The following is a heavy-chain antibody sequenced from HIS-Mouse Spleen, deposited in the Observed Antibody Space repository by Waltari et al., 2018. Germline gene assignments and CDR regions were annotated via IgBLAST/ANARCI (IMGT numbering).Heavy chain of an antibody. Sequence: EVQLVESGGGLVQPGGSLRLSCAASGFTFSSYRMNGVRQALGKGLEWVSYMSSDRSTIYYADSVKGRFTISRDNAKNSLYLQMNSLRAEDTAVYYCARGPYIVGATTGIDYWGQGTLVTVSS. CDR1: GFTFSSYR. V-gene: IGHV3-48*01. D-gene: IGHD1-26*01. CDR2: MSSDRSTI. J-gene: IGHJ4*02. CDR3: ARGPYIVGATTGIDY.